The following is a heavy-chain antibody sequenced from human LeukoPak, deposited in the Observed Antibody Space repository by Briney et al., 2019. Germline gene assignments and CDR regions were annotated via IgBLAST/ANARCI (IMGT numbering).Heavy chain of an antibody. CDR3: ARMGVSYYYDSTTYYPIAFDV. J-gene: IGHJ3*01. Sequence: SETLSLTCTVSGYSISGGYYWGWIRRSPEKGLEWIATIFHSGSIYYNPSLKSRVTLSVDTSKNQFSLKLNSVSAADTAVYYCARMGVSYYYDSTTYYPIAFDVWGQGLWSPSL. V-gene: IGHV4-38-2*02. CDR1: GYSISGGYY. D-gene: IGHD3-22*01. CDR2: IFHSGSI.